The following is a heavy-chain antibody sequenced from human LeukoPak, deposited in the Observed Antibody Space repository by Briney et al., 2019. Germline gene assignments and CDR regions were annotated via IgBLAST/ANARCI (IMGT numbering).Heavy chain of an antibody. CDR3: ARDRSLVGANSSDAFDI. J-gene: IGHJ3*02. D-gene: IGHD1-26*01. V-gene: IGHV4-31*03. CDR1: GGSISSGGYY. CDR2: IYYSGST. Sequence: SQTLSFTCTVSGGSISSGGYYWSWIRQHPGKGLEWIGYIYYSGSTYYNPSLKSRVTISVDTSKNQFSLKLSSVTAADTAVYYCARDRSLVGANSSDAFDIWGQGTMVTVSS.